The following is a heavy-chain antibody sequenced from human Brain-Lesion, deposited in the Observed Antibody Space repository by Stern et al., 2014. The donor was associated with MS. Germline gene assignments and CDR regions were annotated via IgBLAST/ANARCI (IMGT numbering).Heavy chain of an antibody. V-gene: IGHV4-4*02. Sequence: VQLVQSGPGLVKPSGTLSLTCAVSGGSISSSNWWSLVRQSPGKGLEWVGESDPRGSTIYNPSLKSRVTVSVDKSTNRFSLNLSSVTAADTAVYFCARFPASRPHVFDSWGQGTLVTVSS. CDR1: GGSISSSNW. D-gene: IGHD6-13*01. CDR3: ARFPASRPHVFDS. CDR2: SDPRGST. J-gene: IGHJ4*02.